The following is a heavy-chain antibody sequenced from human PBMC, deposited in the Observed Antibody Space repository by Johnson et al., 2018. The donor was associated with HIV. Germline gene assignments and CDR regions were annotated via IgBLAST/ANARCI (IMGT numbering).Heavy chain of an antibody. CDR1: GFTVSGDY. Sequence: VQLVESGGGSEQPGRSLRLSCAASGFTVSGDYMSWVRQAPGKGLEWVSLIYNDGTTYYADSVKGRFTISRDSSKNTLHLQMNSLNAEDTAMYYCARLRQEANCGADGHWAIWGQGTMVTVSS. CDR3: ARLRQEANCGADGHWAI. D-gene: IGHD2-21*02. V-gene: IGHV3-66*04. CDR2: IYNDGTT. J-gene: IGHJ3*02.